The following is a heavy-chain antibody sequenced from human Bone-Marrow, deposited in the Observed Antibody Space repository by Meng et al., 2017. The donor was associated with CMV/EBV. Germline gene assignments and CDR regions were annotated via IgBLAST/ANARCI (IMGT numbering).Heavy chain of an antibody. Sequence: GGSLRLSCAASGFTFSSYAMSWVRQAPGKGLEWVSAISGSGGSTYYADSVKGRFTISRDNSKNTLYLQMNSLRAEDTAVYYCARDHRAQQLGRYGMDVWGQGTTVTVSS. CDR2: ISGSGGST. V-gene: IGHV3-23*01. CDR1: GFTFSSYA. D-gene: IGHD6-13*01. J-gene: IGHJ6*02. CDR3: ARDHRAQQLGRYGMDV.